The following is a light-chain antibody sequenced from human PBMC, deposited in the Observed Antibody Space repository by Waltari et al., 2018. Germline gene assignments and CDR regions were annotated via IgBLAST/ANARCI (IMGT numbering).Light chain of an antibody. CDR2: LNSDGSH. V-gene: IGLV4-69*01. J-gene: IGLJ2*01. CDR1: SEHSLYD. Sequence: QLVLTQSPSASASLGASVKIPCTLSSEHSLYDIAWHQQHRERGPRFLMRLNSDGSHTKGDGIPDLFSGSSSGAVRYLIISSLQYEDEADYYCQTWDPYIVVFGGGTKLTVL. CDR3: QTWDPYIVV.